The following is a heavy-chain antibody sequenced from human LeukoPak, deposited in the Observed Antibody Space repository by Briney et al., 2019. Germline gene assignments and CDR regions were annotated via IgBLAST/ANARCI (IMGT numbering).Heavy chain of an antibody. Sequence: RGSPRLSCAASGFTFSSYWMSWVRQAPGKGLEWVANIKQDGSEKYYVDSVKGRFTISRDNAKNSLYLQMNSLRAEDTAVYYCARTPHYDFWSGYQYYFDYWGQGTLVTVSS. CDR1: GFTFSSYW. CDR2: IKQDGSEK. J-gene: IGHJ4*02. V-gene: IGHV3-7*03. D-gene: IGHD3-3*01. CDR3: ARTPHYDFWSGYQYYFDY.